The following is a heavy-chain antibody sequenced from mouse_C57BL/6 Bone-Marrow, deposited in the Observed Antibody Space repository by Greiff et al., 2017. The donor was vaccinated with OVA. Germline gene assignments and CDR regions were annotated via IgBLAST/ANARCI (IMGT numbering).Heavy chain of an antibody. CDR1: GFTFSSYG. Sequence: EVKLMESGGDLVKPGGSLKLSCAASGFTFSSYGMSWVRQTPDKRLEWVATISSGGSYTYYPDSVKGRFTISRDNAKNTLYLQMSSLKSEDTAMYYCANYYSNYLWGQGTSVTVSS. CDR2: ISSGGSYT. V-gene: IGHV5-6*01. CDR3: ANYYSNYL. D-gene: IGHD2-5*01. J-gene: IGHJ4*01.